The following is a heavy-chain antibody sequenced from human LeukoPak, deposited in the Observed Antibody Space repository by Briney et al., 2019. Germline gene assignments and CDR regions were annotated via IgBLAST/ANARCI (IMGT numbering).Heavy chain of an antibody. D-gene: IGHD3-3*01. CDR2: ISAYNGNT. V-gene: IGHV1-18*01. J-gene: IGHJ6*03. Sequence: ASVKVSCKASGYTFTSYGISWVRQAPGQGLEWMGWISAYNGNTNYAQKLQGRVTMTTDTSTSTAYMELRSLRSDDTAVYYCARARPGVALPEDYYYMDVWGKGTTVTVSS. CDR1: GYTFTSYG. CDR3: ARARPGVALPEDYYYMDV.